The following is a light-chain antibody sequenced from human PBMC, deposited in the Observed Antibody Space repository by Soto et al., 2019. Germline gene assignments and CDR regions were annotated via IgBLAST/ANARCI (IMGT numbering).Light chain of an antibody. Sequence: QSVLTQPASVSGSPGQSITISCTGTGSDVGGYDYVSWYQHHPGKAPKVMIYEVTTRPSGVSNRSSGSKSGNTASLTISRLLAEEEADYYCSSYTSSSTYVFGTGTKVTVL. CDR1: GSDVGGYDY. CDR3: SSYTSSSTYV. CDR2: EVT. J-gene: IGLJ1*01. V-gene: IGLV2-14*01.